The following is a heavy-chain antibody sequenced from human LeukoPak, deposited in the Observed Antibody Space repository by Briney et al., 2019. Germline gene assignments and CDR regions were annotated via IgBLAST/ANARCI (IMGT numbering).Heavy chain of an antibody. CDR1: GYSITTNYY. CDR3: VTPRSWELSDMAV. CDR2: VYHNGET. J-gene: IGHJ6*03. V-gene: IGHV4-38-2*02. Sequence: SETLSLTCTVSGYSITTNYYWAWIRQSPGTGLEWIGSVYHNGETYYNPSLKSQVIISVDTSKTEFSLRLPSVTAADTAVYYCVTPRSWELSDMAVWGKGTTVIVSS. D-gene: IGHD1-26*01.